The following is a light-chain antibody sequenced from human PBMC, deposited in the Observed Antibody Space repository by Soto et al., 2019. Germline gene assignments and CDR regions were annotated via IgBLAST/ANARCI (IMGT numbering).Light chain of an antibody. CDR3: KQSYSTPLT. J-gene: IGKJ4*01. CDR1: QSISSY. CDR2: AAY. Sequence: IQMTQSPSSLSAFVGARVTITCRASQSISSYLNWYQQKPGKAPKLLIYAAYSLQSGVQSRFSGSGSGTDFTLTIRSLQPEDFATYYCKQSYSTPLTFGGGTKVDIK. V-gene: IGKV1-39*01.